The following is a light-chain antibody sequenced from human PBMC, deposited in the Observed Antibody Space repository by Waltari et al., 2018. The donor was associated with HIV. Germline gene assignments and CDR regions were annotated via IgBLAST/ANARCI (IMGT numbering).Light chain of an antibody. V-gene: IGLV1-40*01. J-gene: IGLJ2*01. CDR2: GNK. Sequence: QSVLTQPPSVSGAPGQSVTISCTGSSSNTGAGYDVHWYQHLPGTTPKLRIYGNKFRPSGVPDRFSGSKSGTSASLAITGLQTEDEAYYYCQSYDKSLPGVAFGGGTQLTVL. CDR1: SSNTGAGYD. CDR3: QSYDKSLPGVA.